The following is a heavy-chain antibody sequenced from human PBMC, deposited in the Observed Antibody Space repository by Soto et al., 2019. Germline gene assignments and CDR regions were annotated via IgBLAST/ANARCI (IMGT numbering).Heavy chain of an antibody. CDR1: GFTFSDYW. D-gene: IGHD3-10*01. CDR3: ATSMGRGGNDY. Sequence: EVQLVESGGGLVQPGGSLRLSCAASGFTFSDYWMSWVRQAPGKGLEGVANIKRDGSEKYYVDPVKGRFTISRDNAKHSLYLQMNSLRAEDTAVYYCATSMGRGGNDYWGQGTLVTVSS. V-gene: IGHV3-7*05. J-gene: IGHJ4*02. CDR2: IKRDGSEK.